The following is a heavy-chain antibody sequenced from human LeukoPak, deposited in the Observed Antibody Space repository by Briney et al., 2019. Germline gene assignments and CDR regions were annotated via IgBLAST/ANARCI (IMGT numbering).Heavy chain of an antibody. CDR2: ISSSGSTI. CDR1: ALTFSSYE. CDR3: ARDLPRGGSYYFDY. Sequence: GGSLRLSCEPSALTFSSYEMNWVRQAPGKGLEWVSYISSSGSTIYYADSVKGRFTISRDNAKNSLYLQMNSLRAEDTAVYYCARDLPRGGSYYFDYWGQGTLVTVSS. V-gene: IGHV3-48*03. J-gene: IGHJ4*02. D-gene: IGHD3-16*01.